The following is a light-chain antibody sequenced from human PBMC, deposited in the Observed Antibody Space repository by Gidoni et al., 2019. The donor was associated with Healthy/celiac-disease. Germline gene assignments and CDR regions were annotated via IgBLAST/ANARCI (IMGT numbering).Light chain of an antibody. CDR3: QSYDSSLSGWV. CDR1: SSNIGAGYA. CDR2: GNI. J-gene: IGLJ3*02. V-gene: IGLV1-40*01. Sequence: QSVLTQPPSVSGAPGQRVTIPCTGSSSNIGAGYAVHWYHQLPGTAPKHLIYGNINRPSGVPDRFSGSKSGTSASLAITGLQAEDEADYYCQSYDSSLSGWVFGGGTKLTVL.